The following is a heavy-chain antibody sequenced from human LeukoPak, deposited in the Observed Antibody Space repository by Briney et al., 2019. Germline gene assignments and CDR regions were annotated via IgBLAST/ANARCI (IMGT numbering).Heavy chain of an antibody. J-gene: IGHJ4*02. CDR1: DGSISSYY. V-gene: IGHV4-59*01. CDR2: IYYTGTT. CDR3: ARWGHFDTSGYFVADY. D-gene: IGHD3-22*01. Sequence: KPSETLSLTCTVSDGSISSYYWNWFRQPPGKGLEWIGHIYYTGTTHYNPSLKSRVSISIDTSENQFSLKLRSVTAVDTAVYYCARWGHFDTSGYFVADYWGQGTLITVSS.